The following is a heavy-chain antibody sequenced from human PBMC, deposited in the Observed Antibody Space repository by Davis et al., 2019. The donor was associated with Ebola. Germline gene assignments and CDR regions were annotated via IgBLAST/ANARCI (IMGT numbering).Heavy chain of an antibody. CDR2: ISGSGITT. CDR3: ARDFWKYQLLVNMVRVPPGY. Sequence: GESLKISCAASGFTFSSYAMSWVRQAPGKGLEWVSSISGSGITTYYADSVKGRFTISRDNSRNTLSLQMNSLRAEDTVVYYCARDFWKYQLLVNMVRVPPGYWGQGTLVTVSS. D-gene: IGHD2-2*01. CDR1: GFTFSSYA. V-gene: IGHV3-23*01. J-gene: IGHJ4*02.